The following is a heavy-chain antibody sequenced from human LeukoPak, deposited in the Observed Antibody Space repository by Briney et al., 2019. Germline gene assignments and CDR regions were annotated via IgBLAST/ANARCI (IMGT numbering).Heavy chain of an antibody. CDR1: GGSISSYY. D-gene: IGHD4-17*01. V-gene: IGHV4-59*01. J-gene: IGHJ6*02. CDR2: VFYTGST. Sequence: SETLSLTCTVSGGSISSYYWSWIRQPPGKGLEWIGHVFYTGSTNYNPSLKSRVTISLDRSKNKFTLKLSSMTAADTAVYYCARWGPGDYGDYYYYGMDVWGQGTTVTVSS. CDR3: ARWGPGDYGDYYYYGMDV.